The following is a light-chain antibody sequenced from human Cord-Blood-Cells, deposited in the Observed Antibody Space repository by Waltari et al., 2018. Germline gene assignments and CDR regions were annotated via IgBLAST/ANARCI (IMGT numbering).Light chain of an antibody. CDR1: SRAVGSYNL. Sequence: QSALTQPASVSASPGQAITIPCTGTSRAVGSYNLVPWYQQHPGKAPKLMIYEGSKRPSGVSNRFSGSKSGNTASLTISGLQAEDEADYYCCSYAVSSTWVFGGGTKLTVL. CDR2: EGS. V-gene: IGLV2-23*01. CDR3: CSYAVSSTWV. J-gene: IGLJ3*02.